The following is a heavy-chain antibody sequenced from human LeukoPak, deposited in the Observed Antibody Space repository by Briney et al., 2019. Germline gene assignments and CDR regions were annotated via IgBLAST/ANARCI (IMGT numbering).Heavy chain of an antibody. J-gene: IGHJ6*03. Sequence: SVKVSCKASGYTFTSYAISWVRQAPGQGLEWMGRIIPIFGTANYAQKFQGRVTITADKSTSTAYMELSSLRSEDTAVYYCARDEGIAVAGTSPGSYYYYYMDVWGKGTTVTVSS. D-gene: IGHD6-19*01. V-gene: IGHV1-69*06. CDR1: GYTFTSYA. CDR2: IIPIFGTA. CDR3: ARDEGIAVAGTSPGSYYYYYMDV.